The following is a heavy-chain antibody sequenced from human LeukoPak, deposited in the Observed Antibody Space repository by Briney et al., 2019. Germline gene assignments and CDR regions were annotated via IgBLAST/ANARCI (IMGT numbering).Heavy chain of an antibody. D-gene: IGHD3-22*01. CDR2: IYYSGST. J-gene: IGHJ4*02. CDR1: GGSISSSSYY. V-gene: IGHV4-39*01. Sequence: SETLSLTCTVSGGSISSSSYYWGWLRQPPGKGLEWIGSIYYSGSTYYNPSLKSRVTISVDTSKNQFSLKLSSVTAADTAVYYCARLGSSGYYFDYWGQGTLVTVSS. CDR3: ARLGSSGYYFDY.